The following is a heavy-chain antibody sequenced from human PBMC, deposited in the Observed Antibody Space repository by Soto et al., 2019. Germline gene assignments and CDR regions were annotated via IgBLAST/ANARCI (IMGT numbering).Heavy chain of an antibody. J-gene: IGHJ4*02. CDR2: INTGNGNT. D-gene: IGHD2-15*01. CDR3: ARDISGYCSGGSCYWFEFDY. CDR1: GYTFTNYA. Sequence: QVQLVQSGAEVKKPGASVKVSCKASGYTFTNYAIHWVRQAPGQRLEWMGWINTGNGNTKNSQKFQGRVTITRDTSASTAYMELSSLRPEDTAVYYCARDISGYCSGGSCYWFEFDYWGQGTLVTVSS. V-gene: IGHV1-3*04.